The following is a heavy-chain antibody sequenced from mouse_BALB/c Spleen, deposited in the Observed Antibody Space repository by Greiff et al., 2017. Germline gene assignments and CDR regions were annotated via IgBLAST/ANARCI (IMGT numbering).Heavy chain of an antibody. CDR1: GFTFSSYA. Sequence: EVKLMESGGGLVQPGGSRKLSCAASGFTFSSYAMSWVRQTPEKRLEWVASISSGGSTYYPDSVKGRFTISRDNARNILYLQMSSLRSEDTAMYYCARYGRYDYYFDYWGQGTTLTVSS. CDR3: ARYGRYDYYFDY. D-gene: IGHD2-4*01. J-gene: IGHJ2*01. V-gene: IGHV5-6-5*01. CDR2: ISSGGST.